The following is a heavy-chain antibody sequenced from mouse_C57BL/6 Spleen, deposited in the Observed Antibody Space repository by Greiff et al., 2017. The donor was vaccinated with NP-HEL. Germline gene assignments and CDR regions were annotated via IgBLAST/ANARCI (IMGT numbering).Heavy chain of an antibody. CDR2: TRSKSSNYAT. D-gene: IGHD2-3*01. J-gene: IGHJ1*03. CDR3: VRDEEWLLGV. Sequence: DAGGGLVQPKGSLKLSCAASGFTFNTYAMHWVRQAPGKGLEWVARTRSKSSNYATYYADSVKDRFTISRDDSQSMLYLQMNNLKTEDTAMYYCVRDEEWLLGVWGTGTTVTVSS. V-gene: IGHV10-3*01. CDR1: GFTFNTYA.